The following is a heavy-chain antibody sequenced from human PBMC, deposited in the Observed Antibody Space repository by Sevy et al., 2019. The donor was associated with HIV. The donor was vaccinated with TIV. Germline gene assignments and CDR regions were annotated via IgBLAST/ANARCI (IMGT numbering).Heavy chain of an antibody. Sequence: ASVKVSCKACGDTFGNYAIAWVRQAPGQGLEWMGGIIPVFGSANSAQKFQDRVTITADVSTSTAYMELRSLTSEDTAVYYCARSNPDGYNYSYYYGMDVWGQGTTVTVSS. D-gene: IGHD5-12*01. CDR2: IIPVFGSA. CDR3: ARSNPDGYNYSYYYGMDV. J-gene: IGHJ6*02. V-gene: IGHV1-69*13. CDR1: GDTFGNYA.